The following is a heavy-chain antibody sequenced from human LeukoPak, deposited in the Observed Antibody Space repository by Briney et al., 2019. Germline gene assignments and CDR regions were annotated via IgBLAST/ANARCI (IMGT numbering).Heavy chain of an antibody. J-gene: IGHJ6*03. Sequence: GASVKVSCKASGYTFTSYDINWVRQATGQGLEWMGWMNPNSGNTGYAQKLQGRVTMTTDTSTSTAYMELRSLRSDDTAVYYCARVRMSALDYYDSSDMDGDYYYMDVWGKGTTVTVSS. CDR2: MNPNSGNT. CDR3: ARVRMSALDYYDSSDMDGDYYYMDV. D-gene: IGHD3-22*01. CDR1: GYTFTSYD. V-gene: IGHV1-8*02.